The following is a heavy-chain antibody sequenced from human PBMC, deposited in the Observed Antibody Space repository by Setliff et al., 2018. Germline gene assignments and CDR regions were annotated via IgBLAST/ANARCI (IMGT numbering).Heavy chain of an antibody. V-gene: IGHV3-74*03. CDR1: GFSFSTYA. J-gene: IGHJ6*03. CDR2: IGTDGSGT. Sequence: PGESLKISCAASGFSFSTYAMHWVRQVPGKGLVWVSRIGTDGSGTEYADSVKGRFTISRDNSKNTLSLQMNSLRADDTAVYYCARPTSAGRLWYMDVWGTGTTVTVSS. D-gene: IGHD1-26*01. CDR3: ARPTSAGRLWYMDV.